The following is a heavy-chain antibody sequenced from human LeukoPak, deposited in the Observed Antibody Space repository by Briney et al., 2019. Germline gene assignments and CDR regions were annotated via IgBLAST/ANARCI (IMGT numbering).Heavy chain of an antibody. CDR2: INSDGSST. J-gene: IGHJ4*02. CDR3: ARGRGYSGYSSDY. D-gene: IGHD5-12*01. CDR1: GFTFSSYC. Sequence: GGSLRLSCAASGFTFSSYCMHWVRQAPGKGLVWVSRINSDGSSTSYADSVKGRFTISRDNAKNTLYLQMNSLRAEDTAVYYCARGRGYSGYSSDYWGQGTLVTVSS. V-gene: IGHV3-74*01.